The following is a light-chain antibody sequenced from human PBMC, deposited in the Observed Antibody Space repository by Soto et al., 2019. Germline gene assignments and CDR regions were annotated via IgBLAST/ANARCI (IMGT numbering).Light chain of an antibody. J-gene: IGLJ3*02. CDR2: DVT. V-gene: IGLV2-11*01. CDR3: CSHACDFYLV. CDR1: TSDVGAYDY. Sequence: QSALTQPRSVSASPGQSVIISCTGTTSDVGAYDYVSWYQQHPGKAPKLLIYDVTQRPSWIPDRFSGSKSGDTASLTISGLQADDEAHYYCCSHACDFYLVFGGGTKLTVL.